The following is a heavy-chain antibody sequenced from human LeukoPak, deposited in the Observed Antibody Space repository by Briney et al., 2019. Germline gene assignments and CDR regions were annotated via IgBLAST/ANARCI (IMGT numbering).Heavy chain of an antibody. CDR1: GYTFTSYA. J-gene: IGHJ6*02. V-gene: IGHV1-3*01. CDR3: ARDRRGYYYYYGMDV. D-gene: IGHD2/OR15-2a*01. Sequence: ASVKVSCKASGYTFTSYAMHWVRQAPGQRLEWMGWINAGNGNTKCSQKFQGRVTITSDTSASTAYLELSSLTSEDTAVYYCARDRRGYYYYYGMDVWGQGTTVTVSS. CDR2: INAGNGNT.